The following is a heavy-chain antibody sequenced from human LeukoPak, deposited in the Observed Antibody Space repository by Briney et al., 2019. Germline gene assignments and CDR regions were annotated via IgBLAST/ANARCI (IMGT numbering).Heavy chain of an antibody. CDR3: AKDLEDFLYYFDY. D-gene: IGHD1-1*01. Sequence: GGSLRLSCAASGFTFSNAWMSWVRQAPGKGLEWVSAISGSGGSTYYADSVKGRFTISRDNSKNTLYLQMNSLRAEDTAVYYCAKDLEDFLYYFDYWGQGTLVTVSS. CDR1: GFTFSNAW. V-gene: IGHV3-23*01. J-gene: IGHJ4*02. CDR2: ISGSGGST.